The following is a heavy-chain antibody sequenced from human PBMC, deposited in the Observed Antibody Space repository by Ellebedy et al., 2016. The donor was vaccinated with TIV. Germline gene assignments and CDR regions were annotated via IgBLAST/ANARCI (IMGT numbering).Heavy chain of an antibody. D-gene: IGHD1-14*01. CDR2: INSDGSST. J-gene: IGHJ3*01. V-gene: IGHV3-74*01. CDR3: VRHRGYNFDV. CDR1: GFTFSSYW. Sequence: GESLKISCAASGFTFSSYWMHWVRQAPGKGPVWVSRINSDGSSTIYADSVKGRFTISRDNAKNTLYLQMNSLRAEDTALYYCVRHRGYNFDVWGQGTMVTVAS.